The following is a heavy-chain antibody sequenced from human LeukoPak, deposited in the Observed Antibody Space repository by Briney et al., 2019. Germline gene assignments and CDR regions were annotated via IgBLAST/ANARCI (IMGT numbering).Heavy chain of an antibody. CDR1: GGSISSSSYY. V-gene: IGHV4-39*01. CDR2: IYYSGST. Sequence: SETLSLTCTVSGGSISSSSYYWGWLREPPGKGLEWIGSIYYSGSTYYNPSLKSRVTISVDTSKNQFSLKLSSVTAADTAVYYCARHRPTTVSRALFGVVITLNWFDPWGQGTLVTVSS. J-gene: IGHJ5*02. CDR3: ARHRPTTVSRALFGVVITLNWFDP. D-gene: IGHD3-3*01.